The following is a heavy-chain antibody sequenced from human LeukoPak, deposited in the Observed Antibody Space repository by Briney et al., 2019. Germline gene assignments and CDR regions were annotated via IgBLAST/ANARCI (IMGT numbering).Heavy chain of an antibody. V-gene: IGHV3-30*02. CDR2: IRYDGSNK. CDR1: GFTFSSYG. J-gene: IGHJ5*02. D-gene: IGHD3-3*01. Sequence: GGSLRLSCAASGFTFSSYGMHWVRQVPGKGLEWVAFIRYDGSNKYYADSVKGRFTISRDNSKNTLYLQMNSLRAEDTAVYYCAKDPLQIFGVVENWFDPWGQGTLVTVSS. CDR3: AKDPLQIFGVVENWFDP.